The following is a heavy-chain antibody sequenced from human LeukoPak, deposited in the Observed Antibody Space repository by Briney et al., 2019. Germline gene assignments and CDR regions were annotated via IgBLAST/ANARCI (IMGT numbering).Heavy chain of an antibody. CDR2: VYYSGNT. CDR3: ARDKIAAAGYSDF. J-gene: IGHJ4*02. V-gene: IGHV4-59*01. Sequence: SETLSLTCTVSGVSISSYYWSWIRQPPGKGLEWIGYVYYSGNTNYNPSLKSRATISRDTSKNQFSLKLSSVTAADAAVYYCARDKIAAAGYSDFWGQGTLVTASS. D-gene: IGHD6-13*01. CDR1: GVSISSYY.